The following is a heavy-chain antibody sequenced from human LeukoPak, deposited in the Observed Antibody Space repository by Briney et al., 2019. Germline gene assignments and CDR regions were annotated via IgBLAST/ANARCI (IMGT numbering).Heavy chain of an antibody. V-gene: IGHV3-74*01. J-gene: IGHJ5*02. Sequence: PGGSLRLSCAAFGFTFSNYWMHWARQAPGKGLVWVSRINSDGSSRSYADSVKGRFTISRDNAENTLYLQMNSLRAEDTAVYYCARDIEDGVSWGQGTLVTVSS. CDR2: INSDGSSR. CDR3: ARDIEDGVS. CDR1: GFTFSNYW. D-gene: IGHD5-24*01.